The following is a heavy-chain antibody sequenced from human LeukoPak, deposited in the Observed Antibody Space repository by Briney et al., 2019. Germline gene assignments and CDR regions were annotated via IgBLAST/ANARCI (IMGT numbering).Heavy chain of an antibody. CDR1: GGSISSGSYS. D-gene: IGHD6-13*01. CDR2: IYTSGST. J-gene: IGHJ1*01. CDR3: ASTGIAAAGKAFLQH. Sequence: PSQTLSLTCTVSGGSISSGSYSWHWIRQPAGKGLEWIGRIYTSGSTNYNPSLKSRVTISVDTSKNQFSLKLSSVTAADTAVYYCASTGIAAAGKAFLQHWGQGTLVTVSS. V-gene: IGHV4-61*02.